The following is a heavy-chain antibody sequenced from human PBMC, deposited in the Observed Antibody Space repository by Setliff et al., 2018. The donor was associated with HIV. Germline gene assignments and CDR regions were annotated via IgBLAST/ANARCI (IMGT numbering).Heavy chain of an antibody. Sequence: SATLSLTCTVSGDSIDRSNFFWTWTRQHPGKGLEWIGYIYYSGSATYNPSLKSQASISVDTSRNEFSLKLSSVTAADTAVYFCASGSGSTAPMGWGQGTLVTVSS. J-gene: IGHJ4*02. CDR1: GDSIDRSNFF. CDR2: IYYSGSA. V-gene: IGHV4-31*01. CDR3: ASGSGSTAPMG. D-gene: IGHD1-26*01.